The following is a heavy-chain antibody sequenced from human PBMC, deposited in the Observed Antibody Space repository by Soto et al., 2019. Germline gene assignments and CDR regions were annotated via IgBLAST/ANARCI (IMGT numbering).Heavy chain of an antibody. J-gene: IGHJ4*01. D-gene: IGHD5-18*01. CDR2: IYWNDDK. CDR1: GFSLSSSGVG. CDR3: AHRLHSGYNHGYYFDF. Sequence: GSGRTLVNPKQTLTLTGTFSGFSLSSSGVGVGWIRQPPGKALEWLALIYWNDDKRYSPSLKSRLTITKDTSKNQVVLTMTNMDPVDTATYYCAHRLHSGYNHGYYFDFRGQGTLVTVSS. V-gene: IGHV2-5*01.